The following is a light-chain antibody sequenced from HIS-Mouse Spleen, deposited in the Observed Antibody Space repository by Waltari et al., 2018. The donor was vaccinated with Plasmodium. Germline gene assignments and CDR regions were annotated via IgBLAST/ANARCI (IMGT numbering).Light chain of an antibody. V-gene: IGLV2-14*03. Sequence: QSALTQPASVSGSPGQSITIPCTGPSSDVGGHNYASWYQQHPGKAPKLMIYDVSNRPAGFSNRLLGSKAGNTASLTIFWLQAEDDADYYCSSYTSSSTLVFGGGTKLTVL. CDR2: DVS. CDR3: SSYTSSSTLV. CDR1: SSDVGGHNY. J-gene: IGLJ2*01.